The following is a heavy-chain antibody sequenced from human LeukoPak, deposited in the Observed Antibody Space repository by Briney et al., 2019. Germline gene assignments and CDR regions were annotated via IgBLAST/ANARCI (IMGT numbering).Heavy chain of an antibody. CDR3: ARGRGRYYYYYYMDV. V-gene: IGHV4-34*01. CDR2: INHSGST. J-gene: IGHJ6*03. Sequence: PSETLSLTCAVYGGSFSGYYWSWIRQPPGKGLEWIGEINHSGSTNYNPSLKSQVTISVDTSKNQFSLKLSSVTAADTAVYYCARGRGRYYYYYYMDVWGKGTTVTVSS. CDR1: GGSFSGYY. D-gene: IGHD3-10*01.